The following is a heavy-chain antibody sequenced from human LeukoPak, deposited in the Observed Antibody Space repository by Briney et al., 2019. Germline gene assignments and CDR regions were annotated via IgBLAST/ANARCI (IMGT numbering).Heavy chain of an antibody. D-gene: IGHD6-13*01. CDR2: IYYSGSI. J-gene: IGHJ4*02. CDR1: GGSISSYY. V-gene: IGHV4-59*01. CDR3: AAVPGYSSSWYVGY. Sequence: SETLSLTCTVSGGSISSYYWSWIRQPPGKGLEWIGYIYYSGSINYSPSLKSRVTISVDTSKNQFSLKLSSVTAADTAVYYCAAVPGYSSSWYVGYWGQGTLVTVSS.